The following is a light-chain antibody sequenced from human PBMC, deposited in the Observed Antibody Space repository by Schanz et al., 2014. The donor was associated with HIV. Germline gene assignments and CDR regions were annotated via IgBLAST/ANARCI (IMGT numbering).Light chain of an antibody. V-gene: IGLV1-40*01. CDR1: RSNIGAGYD. Sequence: QSVLTQPPSVSGAPGQRVTISCTGSRSNIGAGYDVHWYQHLPGTAPKLLIFDNTNRPSGVPDRFSGSRSGTSASLVITGLQGEDEADYYCATWDDSLNGVVFGGGTKLTVL. J-gene: IGLJ2*01. CDR3: ATWDDSLNGVV. CDR2: DNT.